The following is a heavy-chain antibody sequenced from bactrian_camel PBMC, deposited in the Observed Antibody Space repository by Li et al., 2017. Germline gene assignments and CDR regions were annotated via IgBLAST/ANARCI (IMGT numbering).Heavy chain of an antibody. V-gene: IGHV3S1*01. Sequence: QVQLVESGGGLVQPGGSLRLSCAASGFTFSSYWMYWVRQAPGKEREGVAATTIGGGRSYYADSVKGRFAISRDNAKNTVYLQMNAVKSEDTALYYCATGETGRGMMPGVLIDYWGQGTQVTVS. CDR2: TTIGGGRS. D-gene: IGHD1*01. CDR1: GFTFSSYW. CDR3: ATGETGRGMMPGVLIDY. J-gene: IGHJ4*01.